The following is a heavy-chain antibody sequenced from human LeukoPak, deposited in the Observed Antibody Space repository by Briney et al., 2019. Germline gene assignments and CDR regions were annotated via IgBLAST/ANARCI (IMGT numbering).Heavy chain of an antibody. CDR2: IYYSGST. CDR1: GGSISNTNW. J-gene: IGHJ4*02. D-gene: IGHD3-10*01. CDR3: ARVWGSGSSIDY. Sequence: SETLSLTCGVSGGSISNTNWWTWVRQPPGKGLEWIGYIYYSGSTNYNPSLKSRVTISVDTSKNQFSLKLSSVTAADTAVYYCARVWGSGSSIDYWGQGTLVTVSS. V-gene: IGHV4-4*02.